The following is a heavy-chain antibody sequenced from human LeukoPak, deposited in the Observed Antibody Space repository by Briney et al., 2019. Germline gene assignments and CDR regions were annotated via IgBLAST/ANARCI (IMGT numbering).Heavy chain of an antibody. CDR2: ISDSGGST. Sequence: GGSLRLSCTASGFTFSSYAMSWVRQAPGKGLEWVSAISDSGGSTYYADSVKGRFTISRDNSKNTLYLQMNSLRAEDTAVYYCASSRPLGYCSSTSCYTYDYWGQGTLVTVSS. V-gene: IGHV3-23*01. J-gene: IGHJ4*02. CDR1: GFTFSSYA. D-gene: IGHD2-2*02. CDR3: ASSRPLGYCSSTSCYTYDY.